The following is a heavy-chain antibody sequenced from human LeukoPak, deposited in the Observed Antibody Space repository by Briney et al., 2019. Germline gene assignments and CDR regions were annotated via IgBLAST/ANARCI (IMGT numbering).Heavy chain of an antibody. J-gene: IGHJ4*02. CDR3: VRDRIYYGSGSYAY. V-gene: IGHV1-18*01. D-gene: IGHD3-10*01. Sequence: ASAKVSCKASDYTFTTFGISWVRQAPGQGLEWMGWTSADNGYTNYAQKVQGRVTMTTDTSTTTAYMELRSLTSDDTAVYYCVRDRIYYGSGSYAYWGQGTLVTVSS. CDR2: TSADNGYT. CDR1: DYTFTTFG.